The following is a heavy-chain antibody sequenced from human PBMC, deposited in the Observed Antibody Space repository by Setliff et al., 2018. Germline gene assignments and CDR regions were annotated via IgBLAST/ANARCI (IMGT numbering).Heavy chain of an antibody. CDR3: ARGDMDFYGSGNSFLAPDS. CDR1: GYTFTSYD. J-gene: IGHJ4*02. D-gene: IGHD3-10*01. V-gene: IGHV1-8*02. Sequence: ASVKVSCKASGYTFTSYDINWVRQATGQGLEWMGWMNPNSGNTGYAQKFQGRVTMTRNTSISTAYMELSRLRSDDTAVYYCARGDMDFYGSGNSFLAPDSWGQGTLVTVSS. CDR2: MNPNSGNT.